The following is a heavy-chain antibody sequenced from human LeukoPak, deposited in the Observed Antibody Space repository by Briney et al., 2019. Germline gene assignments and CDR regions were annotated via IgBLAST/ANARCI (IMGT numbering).Heavy chain of an antibody. Sequence: SETLSLTCTVSGGSISSGDYYWSWIRQPPGKGLEWIGYIYYSGSTYYNPSLKSRVTTSVDTSKNQFSLKLSSVTAADTAVYYCARDSSGYLFDYWGQGTLVTVSS. CDR3: ARDSSGYLFDY. J-gene: IGHJ4*02. D-gene: IGHD3-22*01. CDR1: GGSISSGDYY. V-gene: IGHV4-30-4*08. CDR2: IYYSGST.